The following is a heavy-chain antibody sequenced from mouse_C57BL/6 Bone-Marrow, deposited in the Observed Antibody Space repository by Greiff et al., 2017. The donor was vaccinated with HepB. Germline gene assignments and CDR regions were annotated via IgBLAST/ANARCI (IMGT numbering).Heavy chain of an antibody. CDR1: GFTFSSYG. Sequence: EVMLVESGGDLVKPGGSLKLSCAASGFTFSSYGMSWVRQTPDKRLEWVATISSGGSYTYYPDSVKGRFTISRDNAKNTLYLQMSSLKSEDTAMYYCARHGTGTGYFDVWGTGTTVTVSS. CDR3: ARHGTGTGYFDV. J-gene: IGHJ1*03. CDR2: ISSGGSYT. V-gene: IGHV5-6*01. D-gene: IGHD4-1*01.